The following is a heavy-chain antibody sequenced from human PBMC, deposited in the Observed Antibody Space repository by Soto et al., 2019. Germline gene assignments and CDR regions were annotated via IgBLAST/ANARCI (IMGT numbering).Heavy chain of an antibody. CDR2: INPNGGST. CDR3: ATSVNSAMAFDY. CDR1: GYTFTHYY. D-gene: IGHD5-18*01. Sequence: QVQLVQSGAEVKTPGASVKLSCKASGYTFTHYYIHWVRQAPGQGLEWMGIINPNGGSTTYAQKFPAGATMTRDTSTSTVYMELSNLRSDDSAVYYCATSVNSAMAFDYWGQGTLVTVSS. V-gene: IGHV1-46*01. J-gene: IGHJ4*02.